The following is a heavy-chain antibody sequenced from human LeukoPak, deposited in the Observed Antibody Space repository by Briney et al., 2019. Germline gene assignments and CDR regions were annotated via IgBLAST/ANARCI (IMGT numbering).Heavy chain of an antibody. D-gene: IGHD6-13*01. CDR3: AREGLSGSSWYGYFDY. J-gene: IGHJ4*02. CDR2: ISSSSTYT. V-gene: IGHV3-11*05. Sequence: GGSLRLSCAASGCTFSDAYMSWVRQAPGKGLEWVSYISSSSTYTNYADSVKGRFTISRDNAKNSLFLQMNSLRADDTAVYYCAREGLSGSSWYGYFDYWGQGTLVTVSS. CDR1: GCTFSDAY.